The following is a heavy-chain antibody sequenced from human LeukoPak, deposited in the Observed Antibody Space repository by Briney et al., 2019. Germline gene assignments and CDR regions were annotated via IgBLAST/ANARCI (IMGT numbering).Heavy chain of an antibody. V-gene: IGHV3-23*01. D-gene: IGHD1-14*01. CDR3: AGAVTGYHYGMDV. CDR2: ISDNGGTT. J-gene: IGHJ6*02. CDR1: GFTFSSYA. Sequence: PGGSLRLSCAASGFTFSSYAMSWVRQAPGKGLEWVSGISDNGGTTYFADSVKGRFAISRDNSKNTLYLQMTSLRVEDTAIYYCAGAVTGYHYGMDVWGQGTTVTVSS.